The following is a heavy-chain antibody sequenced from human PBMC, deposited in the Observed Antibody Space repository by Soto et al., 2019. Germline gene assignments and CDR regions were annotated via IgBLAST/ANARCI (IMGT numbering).Heavy chain of an antibody. J-gene: IGHJ4*02. CDR3: ARDYDILTGYNYFDY. CDR2: INPNSGGT. CDR1: GYTFTGYY. Sequence: ASVKVSCKASGYTFTGYYMHWVRQAPGQGLEWMGWINPNSGGTNYAQKFQGRVTMTRDTSISTAYMELGRLRSDDTAVYYCARDYDILTGYNYFDYWGQGTLVTVSS. D-gene: IGHD3-9*01. V-gene: IGHV1-2*02.